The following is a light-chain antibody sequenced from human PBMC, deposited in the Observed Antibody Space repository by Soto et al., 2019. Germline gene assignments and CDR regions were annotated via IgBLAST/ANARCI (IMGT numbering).Light chain of an antibody. CDR1: QSISSY. CDR3: QQSYSTPPT. V-gene: IGKV1-39*01. CDR2: AAS. Sequence: DIQMTQSPSSLSASVGDRVTITCRASQSISSYLNWYQQKPGKAPKLLIYAASSLQSGVPSRFSGSGSGTEFTLTISSLQPEDFATYYCQQSYSTPPTFGQGIKLEIK. J-gene: IGKJ2*01.